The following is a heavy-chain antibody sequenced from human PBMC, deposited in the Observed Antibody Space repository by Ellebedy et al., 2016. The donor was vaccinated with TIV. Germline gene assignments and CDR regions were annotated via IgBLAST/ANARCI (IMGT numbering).Heavy chain of an antibody. J-gene: IGHJ5*02. Sequence: LRLXCAVSGGSISSGGYSWSWIRQPPGKGLEWIGEINHSGSTNYNPSLKSRVTISVDTSKNQFSLKLSSVTAADTAVYYCARQVAGTGWFNPWGQGTLVTVSS. D-gene: IGHD6-19*01. CDR1: GGSISSGGYS. V-gene: IGHV4-30-2*01. CDR2: INHSGST. CDR3: ARQVAGTGWFNP.